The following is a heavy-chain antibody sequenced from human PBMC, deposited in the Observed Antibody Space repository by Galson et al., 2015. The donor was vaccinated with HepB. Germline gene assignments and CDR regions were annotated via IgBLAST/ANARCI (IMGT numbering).Heavy chain of an antibody. CDR2: ISWNSDFT. CDR3: AQDLTYYYGSGSYFVGMDV. D-gene: IGHD3-10*01. Sequence: SLRLSCAASGFTFDDYTMHWVRQAPGKGLEWVSGISWNSDFTGYADSVRGRFTISRDNAKYSLYLQMNSLRAEDTALYYCAQDLTYYYGSGSYFVGMDVWGQGTTVTVSS. V-gene: IGHV3-9*01. J-gene: IGHJ6*02. CDR1: GFTFDDYT.